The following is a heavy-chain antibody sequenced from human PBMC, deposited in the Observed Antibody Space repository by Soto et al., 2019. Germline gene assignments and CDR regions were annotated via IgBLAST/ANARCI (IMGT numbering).Heavy chain of an antibody. V-gene: IGHV3-53*01. CDR1: GFTVSDNY. CDR2: IYSGGST. CDR3: ARGYTTGGNGLDV. J-gene: IGHJ6*01. Sequence: GGSLRLSCAASGFTVSDNYMNWVRQAPGKGLEWVSVIYSGGSTYYTDSVKGRFTISRDNSKNTLYLQMNSLRAEDTAVYYCARGYTTGGNGLDVCGQGTTVTVSS. D-gene: IGHD2-15*01.